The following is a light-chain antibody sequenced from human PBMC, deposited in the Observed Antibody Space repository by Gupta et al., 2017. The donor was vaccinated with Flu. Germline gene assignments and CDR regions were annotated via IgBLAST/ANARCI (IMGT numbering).Light chain of an antibody. CDR1: LLVSSSY. CDR3: QQYGSSPPWT. V-gene: IGKV3-20*01. CDR2: GSS. Sequence: EMVLTQSPVPLSFSAGERATLSCRASLLVSSSYLTLYQQKHGQAPRPLIYGSSSRATGIPDRFSGSGSGREFTITISRLEHDDDAGYYCQQYGSSPPWTFGQGTKVEIK. J-gene: IGKJ1*01.